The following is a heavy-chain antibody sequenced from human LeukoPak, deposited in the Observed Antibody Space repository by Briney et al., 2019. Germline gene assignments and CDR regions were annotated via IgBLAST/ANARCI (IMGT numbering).Heavy chain of an antibody. Sequence: SGGSLRLSCAASGFTFSSYAMSWVRQAPGKGLEWVSAISGSGGSTYNADSVKGRFTISRDNSKNTLYLQMNSLRVEDTAVYYCAKDSPYYYDSSGYFDYWGQGTLVTVSS. CDR3: AKDSPYYYDSSGYFDY. J-gene: IGHJ4*02. V-gene: IGHV3-23*01. D-gene: IGHD3-22*01. CDR1: GFTFSSYA. CDR2: ISGSGGST.